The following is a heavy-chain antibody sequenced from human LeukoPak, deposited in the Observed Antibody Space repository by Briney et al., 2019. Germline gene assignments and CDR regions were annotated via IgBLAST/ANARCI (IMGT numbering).Heavy chain of an antibody. CDR3: ARGTTVASGMQY. J-gene: IGHJ4*02. CDR1: GGSISTFS. CDR2: IYLKST. Sequence: PSETLSLTCTVPGGSISTFSWSWIRQFPGKGLEWIGSIYLKSTNYNPSLKSRVALSVNTYKNQFSLRLDSVTTAGTAVYCCARGTTVASGMQYWGQGTLVTVSS. D-gene: IGHD4-23*01. V-gene: IGHV4-59*01.